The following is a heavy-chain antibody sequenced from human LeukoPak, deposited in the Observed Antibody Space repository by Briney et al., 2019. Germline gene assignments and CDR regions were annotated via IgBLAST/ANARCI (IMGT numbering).Heavy chain of an antibody. D-gene: IGHD2-21*02. CDR1: GYTFTVYY. CDR3: AGLNGLDCGGDCRYYYYYGMDV. J-gene: IGHJ6*02. CDR2: INPNSGGT. V-gene: IGHV1-2*02. Sequence: ASVTVSFTASGYTFTVYYMHWVRQAPGQGLEWMGWINPNSGGTNYAQKFQGRVTMTRDTSISTAYMELSRLRSDDTAVYYCAGLNGLDCGGDCRYYYYYGMDVWGQGTTVTVSS.